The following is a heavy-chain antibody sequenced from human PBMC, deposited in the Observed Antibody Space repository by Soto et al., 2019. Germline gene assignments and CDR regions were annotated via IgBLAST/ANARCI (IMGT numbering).Heavy chain of an antibody. Sequence: GESLKISCKCSGYDFTNYWIGWVRQMPGKGLEWMGIIYPGDSDTRYSPSFQGQVTISADKSISSAYLHWSNLRASDTATYYCARTFGVGSPYYYYGMDGWGQGTSVTVPS. D-gene: IGHD3-3*01. J-gene: IGHJ6*02. CDR2: IYPGDSDT. V-gene: IGHV5-51*01. CDR1: GYDFTNYW. CDR3: ARTFGVGSPYYYYGMDG.